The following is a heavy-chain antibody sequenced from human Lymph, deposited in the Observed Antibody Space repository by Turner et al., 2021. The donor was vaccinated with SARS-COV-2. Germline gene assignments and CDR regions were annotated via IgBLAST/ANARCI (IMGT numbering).Heavy chain of an antibody. Sequence: QVQLVESGGGVVQPGSSLRLSCAASGFTFSSYGMHWVRQAPGKGLEWVAFIWFDGSNKYDADSVKGRFTISRDNSKNPLYLQMNSLRAEDTAVYYCARDRAGSSGWYDSYFDYWGQGTLVTVSS. V-gene: IGHV3-33*01. J-gene: IGHJ4*02. CDR2: IWFDGSNK. CDR1: GFTFSSYG. CDR3: ARDRAGSSGWYDSYFDY. D-gene: IGHD6-19*01.